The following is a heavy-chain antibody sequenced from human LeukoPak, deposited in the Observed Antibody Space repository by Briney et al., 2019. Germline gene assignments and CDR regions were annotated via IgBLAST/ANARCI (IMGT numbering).Heavy chain of an antibody. J-gene: IGHJ5*02. CDR2: VSFDGSNE. D-gene: IGHD5-24*01. CDR1: GLTFRTSA. V-gene: IGHV3-30-3*01. CDR3: ARGVGYTLVS. Sequence: GGSLRLSCADSGLTFRTSAMHWVRQAPGKGLDWVAVVSFDGSNENYADSVRGRFIISRDNSKNTLYLQMSGLRREDTAMYYCARGVGYTLVSWGQGTLVTVSS.